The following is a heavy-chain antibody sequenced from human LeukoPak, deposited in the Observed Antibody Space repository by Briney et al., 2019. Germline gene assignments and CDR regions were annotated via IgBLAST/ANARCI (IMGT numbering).Heavy chain of an antibody. V-gene: IGHV3-23*01. J-gene: IGHJ3*02. D-gene: IGHD6-19*01. CDR1: GFTFSSYA. CDR2: IRGSGDNT. CDR3: AKTASGWYDAFDI. Sequence: GGSLRLSCAASGFTFSSYAMNWVRQAPGKGLEWVSAIRGSGDNTYYADSVKGRFTISRDNSKNTLYLQMHSLRAEDTALYYCAKTASGWYDAFDIWGQGTMVTVSS.